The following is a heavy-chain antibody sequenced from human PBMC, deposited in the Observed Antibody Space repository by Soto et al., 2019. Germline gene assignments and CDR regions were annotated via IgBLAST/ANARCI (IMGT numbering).Heavy chain of an antibody. V-gene: IGHV3-33*01. CDR2: IWYDGSNK. CDR3: ATRTGIAAAGRQDWFDP. CDR1: GFTFSSYG. D-gene: IGHD6-13*01. J-gene: IGHJ5*02. Sequence: QVQLVESGGGVVQPGRSLRLSCAASGFTFSSYGMHWVRQAPGKGLEWVAVIWYDGSNKYYADSVKGRFTISRDNSKNTGDRQMNRLRAEDTAVYYCATRTGIAAAGRQDWFDPGGQGTLVTVSS.